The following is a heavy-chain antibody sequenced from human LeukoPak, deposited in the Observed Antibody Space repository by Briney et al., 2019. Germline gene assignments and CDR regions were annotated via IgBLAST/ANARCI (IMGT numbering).Heavy chain of an antibody. Sequence: PSETLSLTCTVSGGSISSYYWSWIRQPPGKGLEWIGYVYYSGSTNYNPSLKSRVTISVDTSKNQFSLKLSSVTAADTAVYYCARVVEVPAAFSYYYYYYMDVWGKGTTVTVSS. CDR2: VYYSGST. CDR1: GGSISSYY. J-gene: IGHJ6*03. CDR3: ARVVEVPAAFSYYYYYYMDV. D-gene: IGHD2-2*01. V-gene: IGHV4-59*01.